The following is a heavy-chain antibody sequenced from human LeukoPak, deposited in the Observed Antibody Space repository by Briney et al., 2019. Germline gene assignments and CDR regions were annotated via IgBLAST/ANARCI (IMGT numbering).Heavy chain of an antibody. D-gene: IGHD5-18*01. CDR3: ARSHTAPWFYFDP. CDR1: GFTFSSYS. Sequence: GGSLRLSCAASGFTFSSYSMNWVRQTPWKGLEWVSYISSSSSTIYYADSVKGRFTISRDNAKNSLYLQMNSLRAEDTAVYYCARSHTAPWFYFDPWGKGTLVTVSS. CDR2: ISSSSSTI. J-gene: IGHJ5*02. V-gene: IGHV3-48*01.